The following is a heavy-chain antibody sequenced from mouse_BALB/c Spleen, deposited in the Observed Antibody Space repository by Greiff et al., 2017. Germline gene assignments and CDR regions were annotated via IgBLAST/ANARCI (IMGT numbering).Heavy chain of an antibody. V-gene: IGHV7-3*02. Sequence: EVQRVESGGGLVQPGGSLRLSCATSGFTFTDYYMSWVRQPPGKALEWLGFIRNKANGYTTEYSASVKGRFTISRDNSQSILYLQMNTLRAEDSSTYYCARDNYGSSSFGYWGQGTTRTVSS. CDR2: IRNKANGYTT. CDR1: GFTFTDYY. CDR3: ARDNYGSSSFGY. D-gene: IGHD1-1*01. J-gene: IGHJ2*01.